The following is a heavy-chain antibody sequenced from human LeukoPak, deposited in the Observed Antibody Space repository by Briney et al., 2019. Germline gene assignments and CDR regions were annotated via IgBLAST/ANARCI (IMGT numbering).Heavy chain of an antibody. CDR1: GFIFYNYA. V-gene: IGHV3-23*01. CDR3: AKRGVQQWLVDWYFDY. D-gene: IGHD6-19*01. Sequence: GGSLRLSCAASGFIFYNYAMSLVRQAPGKGLEWVAGISGSGGSTYYAESVKGRFTISRDDSTLYLQMNSLRAEDTAVYYCAKRGVQQWLVDWYFDYWGQGTLVTVSS. CDR2: ISGSGGST. J-gene: IGHJ4*02.